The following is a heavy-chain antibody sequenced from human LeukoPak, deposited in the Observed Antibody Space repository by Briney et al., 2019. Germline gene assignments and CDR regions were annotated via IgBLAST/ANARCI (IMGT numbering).Heavy chain of an antibody. CDR2: INSDGSST. CDR1: GFTLSGYW. CDR3: VLDLFSSFAFDI. J-gene: IGHJ3*02. Sequence: PGGSLRLSCAASGFTLSGYWMHWVRQAPGKGLLWVSRINSDGSSTYYADSVKGRFTTSRDNAKNALHLQMNSLTAEDTAVYYCVLDLFSSFAFDIWGQGTMVTVSS. D-gene: IGHD3/OR15-3a*01. V-gene: IGHV3-74*01.